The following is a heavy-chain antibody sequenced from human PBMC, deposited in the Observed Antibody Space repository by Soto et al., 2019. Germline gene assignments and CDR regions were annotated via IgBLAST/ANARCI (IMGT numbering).Heavy chain of an antibody. CDR1: GGSISSRNW. V-gene: IGHV4-4*02. D-gene: IGHD3-22*01. J-gene: IGHJ4*02. Sequence: QVQLQESGPRLVKPSGTLSLTCAVSGGSISSRNWWSWVRQPPGKGLEWIGGIYHTGNTNYNPSLKSRVTMSVDTSKNQFSLKLSSVTAADTAVYYCARDITTSTRGGEYWGQGTLVTVSS. CDR2: IYHTGNT. CDR3: ARDITTSTRGGEY.